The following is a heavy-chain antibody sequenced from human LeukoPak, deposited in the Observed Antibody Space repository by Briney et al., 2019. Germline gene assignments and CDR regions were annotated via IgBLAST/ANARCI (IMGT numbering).Heavy chain of an antibody. D-gene: IGHD3-10*01. CDR1: GYTFTSYG. CDR3: AKDPVWFGEPNNWFDP. V-gene: IGHV1-18*01. CDR2: ISAYNGNT. J-gene: IGHJ5*02. Sequence: ASVKVSCKASGYTFTSYGISWVRQAPGQGLEWMGWISAYNGNTNYAQKLQGRVTMTTDTSTSTAYMELRSLRSDDTAVYYCAKDPVWFGEPNNWFDPWGQGTLVTVSS.